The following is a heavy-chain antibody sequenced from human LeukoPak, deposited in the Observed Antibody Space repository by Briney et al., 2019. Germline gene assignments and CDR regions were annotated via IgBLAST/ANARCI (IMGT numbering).Heavy chain of an antibody. D-gene: IGHD2-21*01. CDR2: IYHSGST. CDR1: GGSISSSNW. V-gene: IGHV4-4*02. CDR3: ARDFLSESINWFDP. Sequence: PSETLSLTCAVSGGSISSSNWWSWVRQPPGKGLEWIGEIYHSGSTNYNPSLKSRVTISVDTSKDRFSLNLTSVTAADTAVYYCARDFLSESINWFDPWGQGTPVTVSS. J-gene: IGHJ5*02.